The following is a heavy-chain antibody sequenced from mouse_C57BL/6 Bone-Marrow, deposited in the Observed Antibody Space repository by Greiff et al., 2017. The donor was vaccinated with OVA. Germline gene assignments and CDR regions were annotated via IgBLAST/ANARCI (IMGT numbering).Heavy chain of an antibody. J-gene: IGHJ3*01. Sequence: VQLQESGADLARPGASVKMSCKASGYTFTSYTMHWVKQRPGQGLEWIGYINPSSGYTKYNQKFKDKATLTADKSSSTAYMQLSSLTSEDSAVYYCAREDCNWFAYWGQGTLVTVSA. CDR1: GYTFTSYT. CDR3: AREDCNWFAY. V-gene: IGHV1-4*01. CDR2: INPSSGYT.